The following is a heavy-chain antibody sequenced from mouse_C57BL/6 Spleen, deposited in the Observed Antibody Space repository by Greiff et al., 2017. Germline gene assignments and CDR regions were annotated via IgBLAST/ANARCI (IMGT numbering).Heavy chain of an antibody. J-gene: IGHJ2*01. D-gene: IGHD5-5*01. CDR2: IHPNSGGT. CDR3: EIPLPHYFDY. Sequence: QVQLQQPGAELVKPGASVKLSCKASGYTFTSYWMPWVKQRPGQGLEWIGMIHPNSGGTNYNEKFNSKATLTVDKSSSTAYMQLSSLTSEDSAVYYCEIPLPHYFDYWGQGTTLTVSS. CDR1: GYTFTSYW. V-gene: IGHV1-64*01.